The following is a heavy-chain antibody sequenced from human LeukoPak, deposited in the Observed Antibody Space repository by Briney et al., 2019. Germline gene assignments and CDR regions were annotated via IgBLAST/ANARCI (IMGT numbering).Heavy chain of an antibody. CDR2: ISWNSGSI. J-gene: IGHJ4*02. CDR1: GFTFDDYA. Sequence: GGSLRLSCAASGFTFDDYAMHWVRQAPGKGLEWVSGISWNSGSIGYADSVKGRFTISRDNAKNSLYLQMNSLRAEDTALYYCAKDPQSLWAGESIRYWGQGTLVTVSS. V-gene: IGHV3-9*01. D-gene: IGHD3-10*01. CDR3: AKDPQSLWAGESIRY.